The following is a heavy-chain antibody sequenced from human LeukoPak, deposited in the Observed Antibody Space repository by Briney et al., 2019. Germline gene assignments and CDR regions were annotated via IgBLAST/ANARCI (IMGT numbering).Heavy chain of an antibody. CDR2: IYNDGST. V-gene: IGHV4-4*07. Sequence: NPSETLSLTCTVSGAHIYNFYWSWLRQPAGKGLEWIGHIYNDGSTKYNPCLKSRVTLSADVSKDQFSLNLTSVTAADTAVYYCAKAGGGTFDPWGPGTLVIVSS. CDR3: AKAGGGTFDP. CDR1: GAHIYNFY. D-gene: IGHD3-16*01. J-gene: IGHJ5*02.